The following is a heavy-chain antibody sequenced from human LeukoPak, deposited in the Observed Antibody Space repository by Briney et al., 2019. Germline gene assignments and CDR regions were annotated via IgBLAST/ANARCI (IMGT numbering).Heavy chain of an antibody. CDR1: RFTFSSYS. J-gene: IGHJ6*03. CDR3: ARGGSSHGSSIADYYYYMDV. CDR2: ISSSSSYI. D-gene: IGHD6-6*01. Sequence: PGGSLRLSCAASRFTFSSYSMNWVRQAPGKGLEWVSSISSSSSYIYYADSVKGRFTISRDNAKNSLYLQMNSLRAEDTAVYYCARGGSSHGSSIADYYYYMDVWGKGTTVTVSS. V-gene: IGHV3-21*01.